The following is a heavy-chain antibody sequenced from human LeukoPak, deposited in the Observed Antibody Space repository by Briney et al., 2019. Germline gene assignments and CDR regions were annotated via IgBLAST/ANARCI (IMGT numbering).Heavy chain of an antibody. CDR3: AKEESQWLVRPGFDY. Sequence: PGGSLRLSCAASGFTFSSYAMHWVRQAPGKGLECVAVISYDGSNKYYAASVKGRFTISRDNSKNTLYLQMNSLTAEDTAVYYCAKEESQWLVRPGFDYWGQGTLVTVSS. J-gene: IGHJ4*02. CDR1: GFTFSSYA. V-gene: IGHV3-30*04. D-gene: IGHD6-19*01. CDR2: ISYDGSNK.